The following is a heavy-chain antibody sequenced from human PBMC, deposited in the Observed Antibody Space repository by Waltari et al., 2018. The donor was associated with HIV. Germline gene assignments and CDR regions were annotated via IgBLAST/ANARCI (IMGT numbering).Heavy chain of an antibody. Sequence: QQQLQESGPRLVKPSETLSLTCTVSGGSISSTYHYWGWRRQSPGKGLEWVASIYFNGNTHYNPSPKSRVTISVDTSKNHFSLKLGSVIAADTAVYYCARSPYYQFLRGYSGPDAWGQGTTVTV. V-gene: IGHV4-39*02. CDR1: GGSISSTYHY. CDR3: ARSPYYQFLRGYSGPDA. D-gene: IGHD3-3*01. CDR2: IYFNGNT. J-gene: IGHJ6*02.